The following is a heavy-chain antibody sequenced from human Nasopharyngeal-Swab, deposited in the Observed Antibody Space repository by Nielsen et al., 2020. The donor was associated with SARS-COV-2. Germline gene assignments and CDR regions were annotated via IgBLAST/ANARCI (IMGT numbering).Heavy chain of an antibody. CDR2: ISYDGSNK. V-gene: IGHV3-30-3*01. Sequence: WIRQPPGKGLEWVAVISYDGSNKYYADSVKGRFTISRDNSKNTLYLQMNSLRAEDTAVYYCARDPKWAVAGSLRTYLDYWGQGTLVTVSS. J-gene: IGHJ4*02. CDR3: ARDPKWAVAGSLRTYLDY. D-gene: IGHD6-19*01.